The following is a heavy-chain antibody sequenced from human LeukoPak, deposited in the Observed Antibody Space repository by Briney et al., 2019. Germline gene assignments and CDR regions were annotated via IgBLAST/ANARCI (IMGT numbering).Heavy chain of an antibody. Sequence: GGSLRLSCAASGFTFRSHGMNWVRQAPGKGLEWVSGISPSGDITYYADSVKGRFTISRDNSKNTLYLEVIRLTPEDSAVYYCAKDDAWLRFGEWSQGTLVTVSS. J-gene: IGHJ4*02. V-gene: IGHV3-23*01. CDR3: AKDDAWLRFGE. D-gene: IGHD5-12*01. CDR1: GFTFRSHG. CDR2: ISPSGDIT.